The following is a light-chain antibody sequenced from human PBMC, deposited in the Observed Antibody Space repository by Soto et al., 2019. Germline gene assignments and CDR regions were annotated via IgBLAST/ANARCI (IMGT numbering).Light chain of an antibody. CDR1: SSDVGGSNY. CDR2: EVS. Sequence: QSALTQTPSASGSPGQSVTISCTGTSSDVGGSNYVSWYQQHPGKAPKLLIYEVSKRPSGVPDRFSGSKSGNTASLTVSGLQAEDEADYYCNSYASGNTVVFGGGTKLTVL. V-gene: IGLV2-8*01. CDR3: NSYASGNTVV. J-gene: IGLJ2*01.